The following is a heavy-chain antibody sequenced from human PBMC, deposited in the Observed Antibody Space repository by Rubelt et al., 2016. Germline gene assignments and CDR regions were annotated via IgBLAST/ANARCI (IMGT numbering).Heavy chain of an antibody. Sequence: QVHLQQGGAGLLKPSETLSLTCGVSGGSFSGHYWSWIRQPPGKGLEWIGEINHTGRTNYNPTLESRITILIDVSKSQFSLKLTSVTAADTAVYYCARGHPSRRHMDVWGKGTTVTVSS. CDR3: ARGHPSRRHMDV. CDR1: GGSFSGHY. V-gene: IGHV4-34*01. CDR2: INHTGRT. J-gene: IGHJ6*03.